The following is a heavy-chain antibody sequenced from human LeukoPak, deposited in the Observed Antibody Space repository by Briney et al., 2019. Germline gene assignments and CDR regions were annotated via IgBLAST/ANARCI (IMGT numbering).Heavy chain of an antibody. V-gene: IGHV4-38-2*02. J-gene: IGHJ4*02. Sequence: SETLSLTCTVSEYSISSGSYWGWIRQSPGKGLEWIGSIHDSGSTYYNPSLKSRVTISGDTSKKQFSLNLGSVTAADTAVYYCARTPRPNYGDAYYFDYWGQGTLVTVSS. CDR1: EYSISSGSY. CDR3: ARTPRPNYGDAYYFDY. CDR2: IHDSGST. D-gene: IGHD4-17*01.